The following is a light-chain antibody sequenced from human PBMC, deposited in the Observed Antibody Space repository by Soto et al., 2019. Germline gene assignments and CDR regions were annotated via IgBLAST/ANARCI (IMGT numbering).Light chain of an antibody. CDR1: SSEVDAFNY. J-gene: IGLJ1*01. CDR2: DVS. Sequence: QSALTQPASVSASPGQTIALSCTGTSSEVDAFNYVSWYQQHPGRAPRFMIFDVSSRPSGVSDRFSCSKSGNTASLTISALQTEDEADYYCASYTASSTYVFGTGTKVTVL. CDR3: ASYTASSTYV. V-gene: IGLV2-14*03.